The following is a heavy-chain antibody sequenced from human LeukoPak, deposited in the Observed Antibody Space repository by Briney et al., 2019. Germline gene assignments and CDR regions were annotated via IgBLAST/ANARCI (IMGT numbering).Heavy chain of an antibody. CDR3: ARDREATHNFDY. Sequence: GGSLRLSCAASGFTFSSYGMHWVRQAPGKGLEWVAVIWYDGSNKYYADSVKGRFTISRDDSKNTLYLQMNSLRAEDTAVYYCARDREATHNFDYWGQGTLVTVSS. J-gene: IGHJ4*02. CDR1: GFTFSSYG. CDR2: IWYDGSNK. V-gene: IGHV3-33*01.